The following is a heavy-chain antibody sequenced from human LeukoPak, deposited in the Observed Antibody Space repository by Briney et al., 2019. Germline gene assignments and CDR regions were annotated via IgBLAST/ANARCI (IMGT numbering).Heavy chain of an antibody. CDR3: ARDGGFGGPGGDNWFDS. Sequence: GGSLRLSCAASGFTVNAKYMSWVRQGPGKGLDWISSIYSDGGTNYADSVKGRFTISRDNSKNTLYLQMNSLRPEDTAVYYCARDGGFGGPGGDNWFDSWGQGALVTVSS. CDR1: GFTVNAKY. D-gene: IGHD3-16*01. V-gene: IGHV3-66*02. J-gene: IGHJ5*01. CDR2: IYSDGGT.